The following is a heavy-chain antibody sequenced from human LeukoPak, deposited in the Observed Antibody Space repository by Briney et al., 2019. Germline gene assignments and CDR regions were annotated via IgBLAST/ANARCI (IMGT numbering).Heavy chain of an antibody. Sequence: GASVKVSCKASGYTFTGYYMHWVRQAPGQGLEWMGWINPNSGGTNYAQKFQGRVTMTRDTSISTAYMELSRLRSDDTAVYYCARGWGEYYDFWSGVDAFDIWGQGTMVTVSS. CDR3: ARGWGEYYDFWSGVDAFDI. CDR2: INPNSGGT. D-gene: IGHD3-3*01. J-gene: IGHJ3*02. V-gene: IGHV1-2*02. CDR1: GYTFTGYY.